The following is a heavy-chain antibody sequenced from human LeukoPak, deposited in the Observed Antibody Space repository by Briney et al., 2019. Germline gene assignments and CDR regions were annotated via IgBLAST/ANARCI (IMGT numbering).Heavy chain of an antibody. D-gene: IGHD3-10*02. J-gene: IGHJ4*02. Sequence: GGSLKISFRGPGYSFTTYWIGRVRQIPGESFEGVGIIYPGDSDARYSPSFQGQVTISADKSINTAYLQWSSLKASDTAMYYCARQYDRGIMDYFDYWGQGTLVTVSS. V-gene: IGHV5-51*01. CDR1: GYSFTTYW. CDR2: IYPGDSDA. CDR3: ARQYDRGIMDYFDY.